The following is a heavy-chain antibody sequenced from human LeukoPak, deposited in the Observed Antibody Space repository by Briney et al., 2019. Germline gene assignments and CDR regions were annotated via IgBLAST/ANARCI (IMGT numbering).Heavy chain of an antibody. V-gene: IGHV3-53*01. CDR1: GFTVSTNY. J-gene: IGHJ4*02. CDR2: IYSDGST. D-gene: IGHD4-17*01. CDR3: ARVSYGDF. Sequence: GGSLRLSCAASGFTVSTNYMSWVRQAPGKGLEWVSFIYSDGSTYYADSVKGRFTISRDNSKNTMYLQMNSLRAEDTAVYYCARVSYGDFGGQGTLVTVSS.